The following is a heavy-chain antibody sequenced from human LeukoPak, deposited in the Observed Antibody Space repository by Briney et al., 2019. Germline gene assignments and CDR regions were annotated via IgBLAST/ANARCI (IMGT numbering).Heavy chain of an antibody. Sequence: PGGSLRLSCAASGFTFSSYEMNWARQAPGKGLEWVSYISSSGSTIYYADSVKGRFTISRDNAKNSLYLQMNSLRAEDTAVYYCARESIAVAGAPFDYWGQGTLVTVSS. CDR2: ISSSGSTI. CDR3: ARESIAVAGAPFDY. CDR1: GFTFSSYE. D-gene: IGHD6-19*01. V-gene: IGHV3-48*03. J-gene: IGHJ4*02.